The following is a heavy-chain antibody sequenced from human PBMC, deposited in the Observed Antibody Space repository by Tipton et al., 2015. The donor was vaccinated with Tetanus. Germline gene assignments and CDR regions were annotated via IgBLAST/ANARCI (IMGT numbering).Heavy chain of an antibody. D-gene: IGHD2-21*02. CDR2: IWYDGSNK. V-gene: IGHV3-33*01. J-gene: IGHJ3*02. Sequence: SLRLSCAASGFTFSSYGMHWVRQAPGKGLEWVAVIWYDGSNKYYADSVKGRFTISRDNSKNTLYLQMNSLRAEDTAVYYCARDGNCGGDCLVAFDIWGQGTMVTVSS. CDR3: ARDGNCGGDCLVAFDI. CDR1: GFTFSSYG.